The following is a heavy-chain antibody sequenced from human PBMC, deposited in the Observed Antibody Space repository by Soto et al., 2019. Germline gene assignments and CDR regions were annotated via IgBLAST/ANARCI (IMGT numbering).Heavy chain of an antibody. CDR3: ARVEWELRQYYYYYYGMDV. J-gene: IGHJ6*02. D-gene: IGHD1-26*01. V-gene: IGHV3-7*03. CDR1: GFTCSSYW. Sequence: PGGSLGLSCAASGFTCSSYWMSWVRQAPGKGLEWVANIKQDGSEKYYVDSVKGRFTISRDNAKNSLYLQMNSLRAEDTAVYYCARVEWELRQYYYYYYGMDVWRQVTTVTV. CDR2: IKQDGSEK.